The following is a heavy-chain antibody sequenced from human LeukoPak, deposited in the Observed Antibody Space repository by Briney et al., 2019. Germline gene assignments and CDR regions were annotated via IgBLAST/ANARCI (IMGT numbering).Heavy chain of an antibody. CDR1: GYIFTNYW. CDR3: ARHFGNSKNFDC. CDR2: IYPDDSDT. V-gene: IGHV5-51*01. Sequence: GGSLKISGKGSGYIFTNYWSGWGRQLPGKGLEWMGIIYPDDSDTRYSPSFQGQVTISADNSISTASLPWSTLKASDTAIYYCARHFGNSKNFDCWGRGPLGTVSS. D-gene: IGHD1-1*01. J-gene: IGHJ4*02.